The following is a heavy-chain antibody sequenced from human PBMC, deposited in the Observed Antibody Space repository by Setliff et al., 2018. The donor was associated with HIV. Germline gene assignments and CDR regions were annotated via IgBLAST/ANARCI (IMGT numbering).Heavy chain of an antibody. D-gene: IGHD1-26*01. CDR3: ARGFGAPYLFSGYMDV. Sequence: KTLETLSLTCAVYGESFSGFYWNWIRQPPGKGLEWIGEINPSGSTNYNPSLKSRVTISEDKAKNQFSLKLTSVTAADTAVYFCARGFGAPYLFSGYMDVWGKGTTVTVSS. J-gene: IGHJ6*03. CDR1: GESFSGFY. CDR2: INPSGST. V-gene: IGHV4-34*01.